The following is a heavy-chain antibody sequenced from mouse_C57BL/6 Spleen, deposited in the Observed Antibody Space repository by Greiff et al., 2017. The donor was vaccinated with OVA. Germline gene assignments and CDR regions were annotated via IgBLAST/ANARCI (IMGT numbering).Heavy chain of an antibody. CDR1: GYTFTSYW. CDR3: AYYGSSYWYFDV. D-gene: IGHD1-1*01. V-gene: IGHV1-55*01. J-gene: IGHJ1*03. Sequence: QVQLQQPGAELVKPGASVKMSCKASGYTFTSYWITWVKQRPGQGLEWIGDIYPGSGSTNYNEKFKSKATLTVDKSSSTAYMQLSSLTSEDSAVYYCAYYGSSYWYFDVWGTGTTVTVSS. CDR2: IYPGSGST.